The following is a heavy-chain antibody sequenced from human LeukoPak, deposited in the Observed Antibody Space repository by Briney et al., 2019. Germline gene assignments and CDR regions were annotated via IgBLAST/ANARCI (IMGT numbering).Heavy chain of an antibody. J-gene: IGHJ6*02. CDR1: GFALKSYS. D-gene: IGHD5-12*01. CDR3: ARDNSGYDYWVYYYGMDV. CDR2: ISSTSAYI. V-gene: IGHV3-21*01. Sequence: GGSLRLSCGGSGFALKSYSLTWVRQAPGKGLEWVSSISSTSAYIHYADSVKGRFTISRDNAKNSLHLQMNSLRAEDTAVYYCARDNSGYDYWVYYYGMDVWGQGTTVTVSS.